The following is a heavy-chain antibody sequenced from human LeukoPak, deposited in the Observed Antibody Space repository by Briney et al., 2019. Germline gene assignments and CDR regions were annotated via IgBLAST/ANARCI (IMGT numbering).Heavy chain of an antibody. CDR1: GFTFNNYG. Sequence: PGGSLRLSCAASGFTFNNYGMHWVRQAPGKGLEWVANINQDGSEKHYADSVKGRFTISRDNAKNSLYLQMNSLRAEDTAVYYCARYCGGDCYGMDVWGQGTTVTVSS. V-gene: IGHV3-7*01. D-gene: IGHD2-21*01. CDR2: INQDGSEK. J-gene: IGHJ6*02. CDR3: ARYCGGDCYGMDV.